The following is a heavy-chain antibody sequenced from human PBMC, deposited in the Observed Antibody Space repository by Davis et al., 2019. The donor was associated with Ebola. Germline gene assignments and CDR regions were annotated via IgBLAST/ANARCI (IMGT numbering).Heavy chain of an antibody. CDR1: GFTFSSYG. J-gene: IGHJ5*02. Sequence: PGGSLRLSCAASGFTFSSYGMHWVRQAPGKGLEWVAVIWYDGSNKYYADSVKGRFTISRDNSKNTLYLQMNSLRAEDTAVYYCARPTLDGDRYGGGLVPWGQGTLVTVSS. V-gene: IGHV3-33*01. D-gene: IGHD4-17*01. CDR3: ARPTLDGDRYGGGLVP. CDR2: IWYDGSNK.